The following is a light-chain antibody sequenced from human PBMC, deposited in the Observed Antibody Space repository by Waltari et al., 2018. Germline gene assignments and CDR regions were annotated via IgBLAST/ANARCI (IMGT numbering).Light chain of an antibody. CDR1: QTVGTY. Sequence: EIVLTQSPATLSLSPGERATLFCRASQTVGTYLAWYQQKPGQPPRLLIFDASSRSTGIPAKFRVSGSGTDFTLTVSNLEPEDFAVYFCQQRSSWPYTFGQGTRLEI. J-gene: IGKJ2*01. CDR2: DAS. V-gene: IGKV3-11*01. CDR3: QQRSSWPYT.